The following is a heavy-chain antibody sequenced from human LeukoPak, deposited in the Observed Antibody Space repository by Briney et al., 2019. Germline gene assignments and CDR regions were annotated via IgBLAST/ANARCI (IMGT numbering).Heavy chain of an antibody. Sequence: SQTLSLTCAISGDSVSSNSASWNWIRQSPSRGPEWLGRTYYRSKWYNDYAGSVKSRITINPDASKNQFSLQLNSVTPEDTAVYYCVRAGDHVTYSGVDIWGLGTMVTVSS. D-gene: IGHD2-15*01. CDR3: VRAGDHVTYSGVDI. CDR2: TYYRSKWYN. CDR1: GDSVSSNSAS. V-gene: IGHV6-1*01. J-gene: IGHJ3*02.